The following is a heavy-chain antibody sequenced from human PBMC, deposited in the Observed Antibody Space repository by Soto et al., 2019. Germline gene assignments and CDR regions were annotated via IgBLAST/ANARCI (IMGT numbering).Heavy chain of an antibody. V-gene: IGHV1-8*01. CDR3: ARRPMGSQQRRWFDP. CDR1: GYTFTSYD. D-gene: IGHD6-25*01. Sequence: QVQLVQSGAEVKKPGASVKVSCKASGYTFTSYDINWVRQATGQGLEWMGWMNPNSGNTGYAQKFQGRGTKTRNTSIRTAYMELSSLRSEDTAVYYCARRPMGSQQRRWFDPWGQGTLVTVSS. CDR2: MNPNSGNT. J-gene: IGHJ5*02.